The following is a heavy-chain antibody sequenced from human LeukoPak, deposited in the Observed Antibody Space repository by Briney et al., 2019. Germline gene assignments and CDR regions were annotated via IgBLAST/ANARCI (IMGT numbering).Heavy chain of an antibody. CDR1: GYTFTSYG. D-gene: IGHD3-16*01. V-gene: IGHV1-18*01. Sequence: ASVKVSCKASGYTFTSYGISWVRQAPGQGLEWMGWISAYNGNTNYAQKLQGRVTMTTDTSTSTAYMELRSLRSYDTAVYYCARTPTRLWYYYYYMDVWGKGTTVTVSS. J-gene: IGHJ6*03. CDR2: ISAYNGNT. CDR3: ARTPTRLWYYYYYMDV.